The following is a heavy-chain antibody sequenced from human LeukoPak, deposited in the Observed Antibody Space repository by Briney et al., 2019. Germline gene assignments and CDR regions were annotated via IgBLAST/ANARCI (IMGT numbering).Heavy chain of an antibody. CDR1: GYTFTNYD. Sequence: ASVKVSCKASGYTFTNYDINWVRQATGQGLEWMGWINAGNGNTKYSQKFQGRVTITRDTSASTAYMELSSLRSEDTAVYYCARDTVGATLLFDYWGQGTLVTVSS. J-gene: IGHJ4*02. CDR3: ARDTVGATLLFDY. CDR2: INAGNGNT. D-gene: IGHD1-26*01. V-gene: IGHV1-3*01.